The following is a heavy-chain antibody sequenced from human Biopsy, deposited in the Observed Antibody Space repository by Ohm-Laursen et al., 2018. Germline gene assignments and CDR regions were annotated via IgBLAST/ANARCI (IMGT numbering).Heavy chain of an antibody. J-gene: IGHJ4*02. Sequence: SLRLSCAASGFSSKTYWMNWVRQAPGKGLEWVANIRQDGKEKFYVDSVKGRFTISRDNAKNSLYLQMNSLRAEDTGVYYCARGYCTATNCYMLRSFYFDSWGQGAPVTVSS. V-gene: IGHV3-7*01. CDR2: IRQDGKEK. D-gene: IGHD2-2*02. CDR3: ARGYCTATNCYMLRSFYFDS. CDR1: GFSSKTYW.